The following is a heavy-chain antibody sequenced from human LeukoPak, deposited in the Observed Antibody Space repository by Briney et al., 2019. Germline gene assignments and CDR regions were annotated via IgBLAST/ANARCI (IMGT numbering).Heavy chain of an antibody. CDR2: IYTSGST. CDR3: ARVMGDIVVVPAATPRYYYYYMDV. V-gene: IGHV4-61*02. CDR1: GGSISSGGYY. Sequence: PSETLSLTCTVSGGSISSGGYYWSWIRQPAGKGLEWIGRIYTSGSTNYNPSLKSRVTMSVDTSKNQFSLKLSSVTAADTAVYYCARVMGDIVVVPAATPRYYYYYMDVWGKGTTVTVSS. J-gene: IGHJ6*03. D-gene: IGHD2-2*01.